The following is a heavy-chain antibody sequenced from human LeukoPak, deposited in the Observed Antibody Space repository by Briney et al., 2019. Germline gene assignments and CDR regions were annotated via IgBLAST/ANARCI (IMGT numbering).Heavy chain of an antibody. CDR2: FDPEDGET. D-gene: IGHD4-17*01. CDR1: GYTLTELS. CDR3: ASTHYGDYSAGDY. V-gene: IGHV1-24*01. J-gene: IGHJ4*02. Sequence: ASVKVSCKVSGYTLTELSMHRVRQAPGKGLEWMGGFDPEDGETIYAQKFQGRVTMTEDTSTDTAYMELSSLRSEDTAVYYCASTHYGDYSAGDYWGQGTLVTVSS.